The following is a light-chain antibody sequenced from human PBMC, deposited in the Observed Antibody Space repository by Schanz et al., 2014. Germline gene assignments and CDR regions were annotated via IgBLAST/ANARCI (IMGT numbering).Light chain of an antibody. J-gene: IGLJ3*02. CDR2: GNN. Sequence: QSVLTQPPSASGTPGQKVTISCSGSSSNIGAGYDVHWYQQLPGTAPKLLIYGNNNRPSGVPDRFSASKSGTSASLAITGLQADDEADYYCSSYAGSYTWLFGGGTKLTVL. V-gene: IGLV1-40*01. CDR3: SSYAGSYTWL. CDR1: SSNIGAGYD.